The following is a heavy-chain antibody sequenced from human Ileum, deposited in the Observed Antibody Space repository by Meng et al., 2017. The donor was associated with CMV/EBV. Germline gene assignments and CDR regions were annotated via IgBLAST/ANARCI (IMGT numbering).Heavy chain of an antibody. J-gene: IGHJ5*02. D-gene: IGHD3-10*01. CDR2: IHPTGAT. Sequence: QIKQEQQRTPRHYPSDTLSLQCTYTGGSFTSYYWTWSRQPAGKGLEWIGRIHPTGATDDNPSLRSRVSMSLDKSKNQFSLKLTSVTAADTAVYYCARAAARGVPVDLWGQGTLVTVSS. CDR3: ARAAARGVPVDL. CDR1: GGSFTSYY. V-gene: IGHV4-4*07.